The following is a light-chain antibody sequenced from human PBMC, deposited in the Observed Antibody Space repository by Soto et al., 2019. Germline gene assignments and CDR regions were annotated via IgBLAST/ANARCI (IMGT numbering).Light chain of an antibody. Sequence: DLQMTQSPSTLSASVGDRVTITCRASQSLSSWLAWYQQKPGKAPRLLISAASRLESGVPSRFSGSGSGTEFTLTITSLQPDDFATYYCQQYSSYSYTFGQGTKLDIK. CDR1: QSLSSW. V-gene: IGKV1-5*01. J-gene: IGKJ2*01. CDR2: AAS. CDR3: QQYSSYSYT.